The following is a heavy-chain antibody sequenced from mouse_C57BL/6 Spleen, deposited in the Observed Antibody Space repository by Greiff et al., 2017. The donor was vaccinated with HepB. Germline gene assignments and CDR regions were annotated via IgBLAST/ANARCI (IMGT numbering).Heavy chain of an antibody. V-gene: IGHV1-26*01. CDR2: INPNNGGT. CDR1: GYTFTDYY. D-gene: IGHD2-3*01. CDR3: ARYYDGYYDYYAMDY. J-gene: IGHJ4*01. Sequence: EVQLQQSGPELVKPGASVKISCKASGYTFTDYYMNWVKQSHGKSLEWIGDINPNNGGTSYNQKFKGKATLTVDKSSSTAYMELRSLTSEDSAVYYCARYYDGYYDYYAMDYWGQGTSVTVSS.